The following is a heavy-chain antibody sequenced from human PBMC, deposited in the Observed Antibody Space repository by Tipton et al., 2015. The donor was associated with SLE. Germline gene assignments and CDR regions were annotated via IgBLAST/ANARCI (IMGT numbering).Heavy chain of an antibody. V-gene: IGHV4-34*01. D-gene: IGHD4-11*01. CDR3: ARGVSAFDI. J-gene: IGHJ3*02. CDR2: INHSGST. Sequence: TLSLTCAVYGGSFSGYYWSWIRQPPGKGLEWIGEINHSGSTNYNPSLKSRVTILVDTSKNQFSLKLSSVTAADTAVYYCARGVSAFDIWGQGTMVTVSS. CDR1: GGSFSGYY.